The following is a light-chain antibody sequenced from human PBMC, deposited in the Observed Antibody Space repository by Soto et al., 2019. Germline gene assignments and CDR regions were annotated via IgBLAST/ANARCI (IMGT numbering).Light chain of an antibody. CDR1: RSNIGNNA. J-gene: IGLJ3*02. CDR3: ETWDSSLSAGV. V-gene: IGLV1-51*01. CDR2: DND. Sequence: QSVLTQPPSVSAAPGQKVTVSCSGSRSNIGNNAVAWYQHLPGTAPKLLTYDNDKRPSGISDRFSASKSGTSATLAITGLQTGDEADYYCETWDSSLSAGVFGGGTKLTVL.